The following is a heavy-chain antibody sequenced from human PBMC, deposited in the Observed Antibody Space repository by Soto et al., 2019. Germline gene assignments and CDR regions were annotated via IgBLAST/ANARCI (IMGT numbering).Heavy chain of an antibody. Sequence: QVQLQQWGAGLLKPSETLSLTCAVYTGSFIGYYWTWIHQPPAKGLEWIGEINHSGSTKYDPSLKSRVTISVDTSKTQFSLKLTSVTAADTAVYYCARGTREGWYFDLWGRGTLVTVTS. V-gene: IGHV4-34*01. CDR3: ARGTREGWYFDL. CDR2: INHSGST. J-gene: IGHJ2*01. CDR1: TGSFIGYY.